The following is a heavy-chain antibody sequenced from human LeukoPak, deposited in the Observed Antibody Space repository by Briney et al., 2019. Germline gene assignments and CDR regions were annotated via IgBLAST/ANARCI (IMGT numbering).Heavy chain of an antibody. Sequence: GGSLRLSCAASGFTFSSYSMNWVRQAPGKGLEWVSSISSSSSYIYYADSVKGRFTISRDNAKNSLYLQMNSLRAEDTAVYYCARVLRARGFYYYGMDVWGQGTTVTVSS. J-gene: IGHJ6*02. D-gene: IGHD3-10*01. CDR3: ARVLRARGFYYYGMDV. CDR2: ISSSSSYI. CDR1: GFTFSSYS. V-gene: IGHV3-21*01.